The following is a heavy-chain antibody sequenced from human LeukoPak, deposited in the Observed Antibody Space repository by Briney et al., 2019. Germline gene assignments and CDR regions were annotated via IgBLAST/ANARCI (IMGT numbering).Heavy chain of an antibody. CDR2: IYYSGST. J-gene: IGHJ4*02. Sequence: SETLSLTCTVSGGSISSSSYYWGWIRQPPGKGLEWIGYIYYSGSTNYNPSLKSRVTISVDTSKNQFSLKLSSVTAADTAVYYCAAERITIFGVGTYFDYWGQGTLVTVSS. D-gene: IGHD3-3*01. CDR3: AAERITIFGVGTYFDY. CDR1: GGSISSSSYY. V-gene: IGHV4-61*05.